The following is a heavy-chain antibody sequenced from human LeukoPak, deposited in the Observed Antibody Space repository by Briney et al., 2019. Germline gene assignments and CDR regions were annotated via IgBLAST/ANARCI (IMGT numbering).Heavy chain of an antibody. V-gene: IGHV4-61*02. CDR1: GGSISSSGYY. CDR3: ARAATMAV. CDR2: TSASGST. Sequence: SETLSLTCTVSGGSISSSGYYWSWIRQPAGKGLEWIGRTSASGSTNYNPSLKSRVTMSADTSKNQFSLKLTSVTAADTAVYYCARAATMAVWGQDTLVTVSS. J-gene: IGHJ1*01. D-gene: IGHD3-10*01.